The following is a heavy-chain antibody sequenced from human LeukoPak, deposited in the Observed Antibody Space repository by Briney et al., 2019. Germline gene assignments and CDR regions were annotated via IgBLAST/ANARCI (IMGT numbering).Heavy chain of an antibody. D-gene: IGHD2-8*01. V-gene: IGHV4-39*07. J-gene: IGHJ3*02. CDR2: IYYTGIS. CDR3: VRADYNGGNPGSFDI. CDR1: GASITIGAESYH. Sequence: SATLSLTCTVSGASITIGAESYHWGRIRQPPGKGLEWIGTIYYTGISYYNPSLESRVTSSLDTSKNQFSLTLNSVTAADTAVYYCVRADYNGGNPGSFDIWGRGTMVTVSS.